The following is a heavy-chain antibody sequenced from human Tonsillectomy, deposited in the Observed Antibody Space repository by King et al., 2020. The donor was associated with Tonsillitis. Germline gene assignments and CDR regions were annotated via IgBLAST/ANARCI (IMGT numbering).Heavy chain of an antibody. J-gene: IGHJ2*01. CDR2: TSGDESST. D-gene: IGHD1-7*01. CDR3: VREQELPRNWYFDL. Sequence: DVQLVESGGGLVQPGGSLRLSCAASGFTFSNYWMHWVRQAPGKGLVWVSRTSGDESSTTYADSVKGRFTISRDNAKNTLYLQMNSLRAADTAVYYCVREQELPRNWYFDLWGRGTLVSVSS. V-gene: IGHV3-74*01. CDR1: GFTFSNYW.